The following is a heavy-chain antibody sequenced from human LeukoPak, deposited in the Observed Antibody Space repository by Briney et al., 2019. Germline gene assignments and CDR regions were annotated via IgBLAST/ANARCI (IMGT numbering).Heavy chain of an antibody. CDR3: ASHLWFGEAWYFDY. D-gene: IGHD3-10*01. CDR2: IYYSGST. Sequence: SETLSLTCTVSGGSISSYYWSWIRQPPGKGLEWIGYIYYSGSTNYNPSLKSPVTISVDTSKNQFSLKLSSVTAADTAVYYCASHLWFGEAWYFDYWGQGTLVTVSS. J-gene: IGHJ4*02. V-gene: IGHV4-59*12. CDR1: GGSISSYY.